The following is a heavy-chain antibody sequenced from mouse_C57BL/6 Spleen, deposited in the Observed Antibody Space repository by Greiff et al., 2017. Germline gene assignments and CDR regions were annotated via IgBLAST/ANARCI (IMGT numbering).Heavy chain of an antibody. CDR2: IYPRSGNT. CDR1: GYTFTSSG. V-gene: IGHV1-81*01. Sequence: QVQLQQSGAELARPGASVKLSCKASGYTFTSSGISWVKQRTGQGLEWIGEIYPRSGNTYYNEKFKGKATLTADKSSSTAYMELRSLTSEDSAVYFCAREGGLSTMVKYFDVWGTGTTVTVSS. CDR3: AREGGLSTMVKYFDV. J-gene: IGHJ1*03. D-gene: IGHD2-1*01.